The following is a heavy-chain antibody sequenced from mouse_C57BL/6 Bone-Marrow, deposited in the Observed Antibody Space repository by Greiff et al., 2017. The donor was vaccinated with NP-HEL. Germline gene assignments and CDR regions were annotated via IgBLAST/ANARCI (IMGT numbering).Heavy chain of an antibody. CDR3: ARWYDFFAY. CDR1: GYTFTDYY. CDR2: IYPGSGNT. D-gene: IGHD2-4*01. V-gene: IGHV1-76*01. Sequence: QVQLQQSGAELVRPGASVKLSCKASGYTFTDYYINWVKQRPGQGLEWIARIYPGSGNTYYNEKFKGKATLTAEKSSSTAYMQLSSLTSEDSAVYFCARWYDFFAYWGQGTLVTVSA. J-gene: IGHJ3*01.